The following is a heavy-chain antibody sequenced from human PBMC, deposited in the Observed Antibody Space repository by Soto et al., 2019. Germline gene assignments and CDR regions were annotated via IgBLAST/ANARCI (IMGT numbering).Heavy chain of an antibody. CDR3: RTQWLD. Sequence: GGSLSLSCASSVITFINVWMSWVRQAPGKGLEWLGRIKKKTDGGTADYAAPVKGRFTISRDDSKNTLYLQMSNLKTEDTAVYYCRTQWLDWGQGTLVTVSS. CDR2: IKKKTDGGTA. V-gene: IGHV3-15*01. D-gene: IGHD6-19*01. J-gene: IGHJ4*02. CDR1: VITFINVW.